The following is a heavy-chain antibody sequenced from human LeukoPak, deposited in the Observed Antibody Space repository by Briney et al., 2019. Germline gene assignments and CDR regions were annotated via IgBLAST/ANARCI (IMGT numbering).Heavy chain of an antibody. D-gene: IGHD3-10*01. CDR2: INTNTGNP. V-gene: IGHV7-4-1*02. CDR3: ARVLAMIRGAPFDY. J-gene: IGHJ4*02. Sequence: GASVKVSCKASRYTFTGYYMHWVRQAPGQGLEWMGWINTNTGNPTYAQDFTGRFVFSLDTSVSTAYLQISSLKAEDTAVYYCARVLAMIRGAPFDYWGQGTLVTVSS. CDR1: RYTFTGYY.